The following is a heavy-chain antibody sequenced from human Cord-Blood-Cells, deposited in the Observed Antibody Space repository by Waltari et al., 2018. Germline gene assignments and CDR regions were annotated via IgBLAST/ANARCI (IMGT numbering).Heavy chain of an antibody. D-gene: IGHD3-3*01. V-gene: IGHV1-69*01. CDR2: CFSLFGTA. CDR1: GGTFSSYA. CDR3: AGEGGGFLEGLVPNDAVDI. J-gene: IGHJ3*02. Sequence: QVQLVQSGAEVKKPGSSVKVSCKASGGTFSSYAIRWVRQAPGQGLGWMGGCFSLFGTANYAQKCQGRVTITADEATSTAYMELSSLRSEDTAVYYCAGEGGGFLEGLVPNDAVDIWGQGTMVTVSS.